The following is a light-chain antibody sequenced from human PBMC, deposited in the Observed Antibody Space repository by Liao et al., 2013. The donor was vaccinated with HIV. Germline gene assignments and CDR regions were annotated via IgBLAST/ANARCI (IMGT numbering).Light chain of an antibody. CDR1: KLGNGY. Sequence: SYELTQPPSVSVSPGQTASITCSGDKLGNGYVCWYQQMPGQSPVLVIYQDSLRPSGIPERFSGSNSGNTATLTISGTQAMDEADYYCQAWDSSSVLFGGGTKLTVL. J-gene: IGLJ3*02. V-gene: IGLV3-1*01. CDR3: QAWDSSSVL. CDR2: QDS.